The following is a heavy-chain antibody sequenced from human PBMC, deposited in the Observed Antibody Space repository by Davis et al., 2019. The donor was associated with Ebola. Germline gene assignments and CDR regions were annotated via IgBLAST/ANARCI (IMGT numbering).Heavy chain of an antibody. CDR2: INYRGHS. D-gene: IGHD1-20*01. CDR3: ATYNWNNWFDP. J-gene: IGHJ5*02. Sequence: MPSETLSLTCTVSGDSPGANYCCWIRQSPVKGLEWIGYINYRGHSNTNPSLRSRVTISVDTSKKQFSLKLNSVTAADTAVYYCATYNWNNWFDPWGQGTLVTVSA. CDR1: GDSPGANY. V-gene: IGHV4-59*01.